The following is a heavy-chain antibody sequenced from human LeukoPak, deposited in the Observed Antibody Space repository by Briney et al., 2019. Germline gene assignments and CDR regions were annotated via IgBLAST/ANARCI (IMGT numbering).Heavy chain of an antibody. V-gene: IGHV3-11*03. CDR2: ISSSSSYT. Sequence: KPGGSLRLSCAASGFTFSDYYMSWIRRAPGKGLEWVSYISSSSSYTNYADSVKGRFTISRDNAKNSLYLQMNSLRAEDTAVYYCASNDRRYCSSTSCYGPGYWGQGTLVTVSS. CDR1: GFTFSDYY. J-gene: IGHJ4*02. D-gene: IGHD2-2*01. CDR3: ASNDRRYCSSTSCYGPGY.